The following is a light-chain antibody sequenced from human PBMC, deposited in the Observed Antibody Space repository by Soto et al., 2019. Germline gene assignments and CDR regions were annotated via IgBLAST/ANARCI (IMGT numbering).Light chain of an antibody. J-gene: IGKJ4*01. CDR3: QQYSDSPLT. CDR2: GAS. V-gene: IGKV3-20*01. Sequence: EIVLTQSPGTLSLSPGERATLSCRASQTVRTNYLAWFQHKPGQAPRLLIYGASSRATGIPDRLSGSGSGTDFTLTINRLEPEEFAVYFCQQYSDSPLTFGGGTKVEI. CDR1: QTVRTNY.